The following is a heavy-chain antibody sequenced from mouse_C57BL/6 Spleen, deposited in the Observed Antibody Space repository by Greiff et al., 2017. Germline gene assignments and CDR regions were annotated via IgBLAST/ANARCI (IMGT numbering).Heavy chain of an antibody. CDR1: GYTFTDYY. J-gene: IGHJ1*03. CDR2: IYPGSGNT. V-gene: IGHV1-76*01. CDR3: ARGGFRYWYFDV. Sequence: VKLMESGAELVRPGASVKLSCKASGYTFTDYYINWVKQRPGQGLEWIARIYPGSGNTYYNEKVKGKATLTAEKSSSTAYMQLSSLTSEDSAVYFCARGGFRYWYFDVWGTGTTVTVSS.